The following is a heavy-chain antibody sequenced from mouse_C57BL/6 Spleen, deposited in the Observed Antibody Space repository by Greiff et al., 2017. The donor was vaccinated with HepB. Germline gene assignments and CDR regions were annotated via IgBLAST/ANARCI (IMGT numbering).Heavy chain of an antibody. J-gene: IGHJ2*01. CDR2: ISSGSSTI. D-gene: IGHD4-1*01. V-gene: IGHV5-17*01. CDR1: GFTFSDYG. CDR3: ARETVLRFDY. Sequence: DVMLVESGGGLVKPGGSLKLSCAASGFTFSDYGMHWVRQAPEKGLEWVAYISSGSSTIYYADTVKGRFTISRDNAKNTLFLQMTSLRAEDTAMYYCARETVLRFDYWGQGTTLTVSS.